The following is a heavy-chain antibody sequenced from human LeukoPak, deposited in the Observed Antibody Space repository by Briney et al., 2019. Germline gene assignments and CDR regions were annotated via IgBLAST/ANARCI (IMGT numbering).Heavy chain of an antibody. CDR2: INHSGST. J-gene: IGHJ4*02. V-gene: IGHV4-34*01. D-gene: IGHD3-9*01. CDR3: ARGGDDILTGPTPLY. Sequence: SETLSLTCAVYGGSFSDYYWSWIRQPPGKGLEWIGEINHSGSTNYNPSLKSQVTISVDTSKNQFSLKLSSVTAADTAVYYCARGGDDILTGPTPLYWGQGTLVTVSS. CDR1: GGSFSDYY.